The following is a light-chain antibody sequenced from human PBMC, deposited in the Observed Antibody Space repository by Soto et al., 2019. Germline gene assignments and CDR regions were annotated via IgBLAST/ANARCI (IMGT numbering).Light chain of an antibody. Sequence: AIQLTQSPSSLSASVGDRVTISCRASQGIRDDLGWYQQKPGKAPKLLIYTASNLQSGVPSRFSGSGSGTDFTLTISSLQPGDFATYFCQRSYSIPIFTFGQGTKVDIK. V-gene: IGKV1-6*01. CDR3: QRSYSIPIFT. J-gene: IGKJ2*01. CDR1: QGIRDD. CDR2: TAS.